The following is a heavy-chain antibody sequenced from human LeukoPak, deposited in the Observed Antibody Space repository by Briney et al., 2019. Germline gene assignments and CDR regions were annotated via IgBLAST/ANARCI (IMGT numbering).Heavy chain of an antibody. J-gene: IGHJ4*02. Sequence: GGSLRLSCAASGFTFSSYAMHWVRQAPAKGLEWVAVISYDGSNKYYADSVKGRFTISRDNSKNTLYLQMNSLRAEDTAVYYCARDQEGSDYWGQGTLVTVSS. CDR1: GFTFSSYA. CDR3: ARDQEGSDY. CDR2: ISYDGSNK. V-gene: IGHV3-30*04.